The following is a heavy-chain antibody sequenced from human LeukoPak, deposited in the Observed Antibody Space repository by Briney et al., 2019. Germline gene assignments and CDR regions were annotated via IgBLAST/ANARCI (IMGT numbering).Heavy chain of an antibody. V-gene: IGHV3-15*01. D-gene: IGHD2-2*01. Sequence: GGSLRLSCAASGVTFSNAWMSWVRQAPGKGLEWVGRIKSKTDGCTTDYAAPVKGRFTISRDDSKNTLYLQMNSLKTEDTAVYYRTTGIVVVPAATLGSDYYYYMDVWGKGTTVTVSS. CDR2: IKSKTDGCTT. CDR3: TTGIVVVPAATLGSDYYYYMDV. CDR1: GVTFSNAW. J-gene: IGHJ6*03.